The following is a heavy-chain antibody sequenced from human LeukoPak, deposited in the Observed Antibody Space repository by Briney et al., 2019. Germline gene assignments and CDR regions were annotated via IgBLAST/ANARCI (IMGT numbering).Heavy chain of an antibody. CDR2: ISSSSSYT. V-gene: IGHV3-11*05. Sequence: GGSLRLSCAASGFTFSDYYMSWIRQAPGKGLEWVSYISSSSSYTNYADSVKGRFTISRDNAKNSLYLQMNSLRAEDTAVYYCAKDRSKKVVVAATSLDYWGRGILVIVSS. CDR1: GFTFSDYY. CDR3: AKDRSKKVVVAATSLDY. J-gene: IGHJ4*02. D-gene: IGHD2-15*01.